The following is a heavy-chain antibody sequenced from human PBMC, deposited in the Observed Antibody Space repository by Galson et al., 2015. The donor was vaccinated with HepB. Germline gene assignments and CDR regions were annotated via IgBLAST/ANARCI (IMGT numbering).Heavy chain of an antibody. D-gene: IGHD3-10*01. J-gene: IGHJ5*02. Sequence: QSGAEVKKPGESLRISCKGSGYSFTSYWISWVRQMPGKGLEWMGRIDPSDSYTNYSPSFQGHVTISADKSISTAYLQWSSLKASDTAMYYCATTPTPYYGSGSYYDNWFDPWGQGTLVTVSS. V-gene: IGHV5-10-1*01. CDR3: ATTPTPYYGSGSYYDNWFDP. CDR2: IDPSDSYT. CDR1: GYSFTSYW.